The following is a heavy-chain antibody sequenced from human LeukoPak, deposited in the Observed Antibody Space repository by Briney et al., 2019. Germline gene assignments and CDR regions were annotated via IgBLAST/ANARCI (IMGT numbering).Heavy chain of an antibody. CDR1: GITLSSYS. Sequence: GGSLRLSCAASGITLSSYSMNWVRQAPGKGLEWVSSISSSSYIYYADSVKGRFTISRDNAKNSLYLQMNSLRVEDTAVYYCTASDHLYCSSSSCHFDYWGQGTLVTVAS. CDR2: ISSSSYI. V-gene: IGHV3-21*03. D-gene: IGHD2-2*01. CDR3: TASDHLYCSSSSCHFDY. J-gene: IGHJ4*02.